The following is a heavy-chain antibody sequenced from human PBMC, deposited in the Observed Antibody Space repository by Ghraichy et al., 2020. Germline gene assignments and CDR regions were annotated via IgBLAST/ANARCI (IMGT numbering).Heavy chain of an antibody. CDR3: ALLQGGSYSHY. J-gene: IGHJ4*02. Sequence: ASVKVSCKASGYTFTGYYMHWVRQAPGQGLEWMGWINPNSGGTNYAQKFQGRVAMTRDTSISTAYMELSRLTSDDTAVFYCALLQGGSYSHYWGQGTLVTVSS. V-gene: IGHV1-2*02. CDR1: GYTFTGYY. CDR2: INPNSGGT. D-gene: IGHD1-26*01.